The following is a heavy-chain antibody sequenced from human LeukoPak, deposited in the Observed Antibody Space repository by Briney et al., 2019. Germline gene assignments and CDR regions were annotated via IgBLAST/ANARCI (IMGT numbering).Heavy chain of an antibody. J-gene: IGHJ1*01. CDR1: GYTLTELS. Sequence: ASVKVSCKVSGYTLTELSMHWVRQAPGKGLAWMGGFDPEDGETIYAQKFQGRVTMTEDTSTDTAYMELSSLRSEDTAVYYCATDRYDSSGYFNGEYFQHWGQGTLVTVSS. D-gene: IGHD3-22*01. V-gene: IGHV1-24*01. CDR3: ATDRYDSSGYFNGEYFQH. CDR2: FDPEDGET.